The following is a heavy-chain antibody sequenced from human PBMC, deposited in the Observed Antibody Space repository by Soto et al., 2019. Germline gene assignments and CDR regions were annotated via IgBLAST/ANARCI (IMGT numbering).Heavy chain of an antibody. CDR2: IYSGGST. CDR3: ARDLSSDYGMDV. CDR1: GCTVSSNY. V-gene: IGHV3-66*01. Sequence: GGSLRFSCAASGCTVSSNYMRWVRQAPGKGLEWVSVIYSGGSTYYADSVKGRFTISRDNSKNTLYLQMNSLRAEDTAVYYCARDLSSDYGMDVWGQGTTVTVSS. J-gene: IGHJ6*02.